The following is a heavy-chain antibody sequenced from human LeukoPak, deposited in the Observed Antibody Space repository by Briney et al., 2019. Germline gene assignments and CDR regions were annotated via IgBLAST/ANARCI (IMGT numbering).Heavy chain of an antibody. V-gene: IGHV1-2*02. Sequence: GASVKVSCKASGYTFTGYYMHWVRQAPGQGLEWMGWFNPNSGGTNYAQKFQDRVTMTRDTSISTAYMELSRLRSDDTAVYYCARDELGTLYYYYGMDVWGQGTTVTVSS. CDR2: FNPNSGGT. CDR1: GYTFTGYY. J-gene: IGHJ6*02. CDR3: ARDELGTLYYYYGMDV. D-gene: IGHD7-27*01.